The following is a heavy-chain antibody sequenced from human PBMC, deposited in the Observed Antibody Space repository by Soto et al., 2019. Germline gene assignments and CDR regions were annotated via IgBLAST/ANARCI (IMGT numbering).Heavy chain of an antibody. D-gene: IGHD3-22*01. CDR3: AKYSGGYYYSFLDY. V-gene: IGHV3-30-3*02. CDR1: GFTFSSYA. J-gene: IGHJ4*02. Sequence: QVQLVESGGGAVQPGRSLRLSCAASGFTFSSYAMHWVRQAPGKGLEWVAVISYDGSNKYYADSVKGRFTISRDNSKNTLYLQMNSLRAEDTAVYYCAKYSGGYYYSFLDYWGQGTLVTVSS. CDR2: ISYDGSNK.